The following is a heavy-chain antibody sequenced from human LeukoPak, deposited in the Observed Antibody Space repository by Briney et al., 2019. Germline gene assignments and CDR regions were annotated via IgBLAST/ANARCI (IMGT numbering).Heavy chain of an antibody. Sequence: PSETLSLTCAVSGGSISSSNWWSWVRQPPGKGLEWIGEIYHSGSTNYNPSLKSRVTISVDKSKNQFSLKLSSVTAADTAVYYCASSSPSPQGSSYYGMDVWGKGTPVTAS. CDR1: GGSISSSNW. J-gene: IGHJ6*04. D-gene: IGHD2-2*01. CDR2: IYHSGST. V-gene: IGHV4-4*02. CDR3: ASSSPSPQGSSYYGMDV.